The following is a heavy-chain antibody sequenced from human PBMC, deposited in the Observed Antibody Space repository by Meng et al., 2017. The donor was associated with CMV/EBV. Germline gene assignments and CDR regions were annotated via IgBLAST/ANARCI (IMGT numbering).Heavy chain of an antibody. D-gene: IGHD3-3*01. V-gene: IGHV1-69*05. J-gene: IGHJ6*02. CDR2: IIPIFGTA. Sequence: GGSLRLSCVASGFTFSGYAISWVRQAPGQGLEWMGGIIPIFGTANYAQKFQGRVTITTDESTSTAYMELSSLRSEDTAVYYCAREGTFGDFWSGYYSYYGMDVWGQGTTVTVSS. CDR3: AREGTFGDFWSGYYSYYGMDV. CDR1: GFTFSGYA.